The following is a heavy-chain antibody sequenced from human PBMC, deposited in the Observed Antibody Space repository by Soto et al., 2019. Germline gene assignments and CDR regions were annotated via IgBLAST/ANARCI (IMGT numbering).Heavy chain of an antibody. CDR2: TYYRSRWYN. V-gene: IGHV6-1*01. Sequence: SQTLSLTCAISGDSVSGNSCAWNWIRQSPSRGLEWLGRTYYRSRWYNDYAVSVKSRITVTPDTSKNQFSLHLNSVTPEDTAVYYCVREFPYYVSSDSYLDYWGQGALVTVS. CDR1: GDSVSGNSCA. D-gene: IGHD3-16*01. CDR3: VREFPYYVSSDSYLDY. J-gene: IGHJ4*02.